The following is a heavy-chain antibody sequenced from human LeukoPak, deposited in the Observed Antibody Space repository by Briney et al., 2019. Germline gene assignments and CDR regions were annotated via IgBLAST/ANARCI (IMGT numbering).Heavy chain of an antibody. V-gene: IGHV3-7*01. CDR3: VSTGSQLDY. D-gene: IGHD2-2*01. CDR1: GFSFSSYW. J-gene: IGHJ4*02. Sequence: GGSLRLSCAASGFSFSSYWMTWVRQAPGKGLEWVANIKQDGSQKYYVDSVKGRFTISRDNAKNSLYLQMNSLRAENTAVYYCVSTGSQLDYWGQGTLVTVSS. CDR2: IKQDGSQK.